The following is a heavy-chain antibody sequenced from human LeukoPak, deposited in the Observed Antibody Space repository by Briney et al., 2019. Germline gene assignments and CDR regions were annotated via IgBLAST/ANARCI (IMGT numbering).Heavy chain of an antibody. CDR3: ARRNWNYAIDY. V-gene: IGHV1-2*06. Sequence: ASVKVSCKASGYTFTGYYMHWVRQAPGQGLEWMGRINPNSGGTNYAQKFQGRVTMTRNTSISTAYMELSSLRSEDTAVYYCARRNWNYAIDYWGQGTLVTVSS. D-gene: IGHD1-7*01. CDR2: INPNSGGT. CDR1: GYTFTGYY. J-gene: IGHJ4*02.